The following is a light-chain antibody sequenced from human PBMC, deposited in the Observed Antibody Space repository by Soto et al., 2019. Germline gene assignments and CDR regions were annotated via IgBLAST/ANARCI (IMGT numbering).Light chain of an antibody. CDR3: QSYDSILSGVV. CDR2: GNS. CDR1: SSNIGAGYD. J-gene: IGLJ2*01. Sequence: QSVLTQAPSVYGAPGQRVTISCTGSSSNIGAGYDVHWYQQLPGTAPKLLIYGNSNRPSGVPDRFSGSKSGTSASLAITGLQAEDEADYYCQSYDSILSGVVFGGGTKVTVL. V-gene: IGLV1-40*01.